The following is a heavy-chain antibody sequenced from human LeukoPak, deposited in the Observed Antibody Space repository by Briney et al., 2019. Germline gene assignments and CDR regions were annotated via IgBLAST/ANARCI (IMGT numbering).Heavy chain of an antibody. CDR3: ARDRITMVRGVPRGPYWFDP. J-gene: IGHJ5*02. D-gene: IGHD3-10*01. Sequence: SGVSLRLSCAASGFTFSSYGMHWVRQAPGKGLEWVAVIWYDGSNKYYADSVKGRFTISRDNSKNTLYLQMNSLRAEDTAVYYCARDRITMVRGVPRGPYWFDPWGQGTLVTVSS. CDR1: GFTFSSYG. V-gene: IGHV3-33*01. CDR2: IWYDGSNK.